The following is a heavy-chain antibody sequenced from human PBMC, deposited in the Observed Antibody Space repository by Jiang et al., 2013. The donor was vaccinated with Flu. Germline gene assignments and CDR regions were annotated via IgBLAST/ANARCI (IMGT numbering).Heavy chain of an antibody. J-gene: IGHJ4*02. D-gene: IGHD1-26*01. CDR3: ARASYVYDY. CDR1: GYSISSGYY. Sequence: GPGLVKPSETLSLTCTVSGYSISSGYYWGWIRQPPGKGLEWIGSIYHSGSTYYNPSLKSRVTISVDTSKNQFSLKLSSVTAADTAVYYCARASYVYDYWGQGTLVTVSS. CDR2: IYHSGST. V-gene: IGHV4-38-2*02.